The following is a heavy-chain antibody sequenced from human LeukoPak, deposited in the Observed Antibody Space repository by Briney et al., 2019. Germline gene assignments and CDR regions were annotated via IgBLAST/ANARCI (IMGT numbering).Heavy chain of an antibody. D-gene: IGHD6-13*01. CDR1: GGSISSYY. V-gene: IGHV4-4*07. CDR2: IYTSGST. J-gene: IGHJ4*02. CDR3: ARAGDSPSIAAADY. Sequence: SETLSLTRTVSGGSISSYYWSWIRQPAGKGLEWIGRIYTSGSTNYNPSLKSRVTISVDKSKNQFSLKLSSVTAADTAVYYCARAGDSPSIAAADYWGQGTLVTVSS.